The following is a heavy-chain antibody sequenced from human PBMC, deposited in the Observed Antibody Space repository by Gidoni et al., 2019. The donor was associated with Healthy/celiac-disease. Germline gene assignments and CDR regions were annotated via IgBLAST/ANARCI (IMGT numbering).Heavy chain of an antibody. J-gene: IGHJ3*02. D-gene: IGHD1-26*01. CDR2: ISYDGSNK. Sequence: QVQLVESGGGVVQPGRSLRLSCAASGFTFSRYGMHWVRQAPGKGLEWVAVISYDGSNKYYADSVKGRFTISRDNSKNTLYLQMNSLRAEDTAVYYCAKDKFGGGSYSPIQLDAFDIWGQGTMVTVSS. V-gene: IGHV3-30*18. CDR3: AKDKFGGGSYSPIQLDAFDI. CDR1: GFTFSRYG.